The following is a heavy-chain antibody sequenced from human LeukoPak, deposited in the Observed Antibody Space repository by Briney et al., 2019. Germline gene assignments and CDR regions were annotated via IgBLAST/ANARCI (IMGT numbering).Heavy chain of an antibody. CDR1: GGSFSGYY. Sequence: SETLSLTCAVYGGSFSGYYWSWIRQPPGKGLEWIGEINHSGSTNYNPSLKSRVTISVDMSKNQFSLKLSSVTAADTAVYYCAREGGGNSVKDWGQGTLVTVSS. V-gene: IGHV4-34*01. D-gene: IGHD4-23*01. CDR3: AREGGGNSVKD. CDR2: INHSGST. J-gene: IGHJ4*02.